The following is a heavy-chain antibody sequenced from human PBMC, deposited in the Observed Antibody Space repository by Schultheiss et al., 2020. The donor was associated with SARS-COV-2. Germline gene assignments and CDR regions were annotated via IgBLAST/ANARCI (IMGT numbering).Heavy chain of an antibody. D-gene: IGHD3-16*01. CDR3: ARDRGSFTYHFED. CDR2: MKQDGSEK. J-gene: IGHJ4*02. Sequence: GGSLRLSCAASGFTFSRLWVRWVRQAPGKGLEWVANMKQDGSEKFYVDSVKGRFTTSTDNAKNSLCLQMNSLRAEDAALYYCARDRGSFTYHFEDWGQGTLVTVSS. V-gene: IGHV3-7*01. CDR1: GFTFSRLW.